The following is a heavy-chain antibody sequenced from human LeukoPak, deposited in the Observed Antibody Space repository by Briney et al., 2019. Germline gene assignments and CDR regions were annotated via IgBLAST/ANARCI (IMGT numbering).Heavy chain of an antibody. Sequence: SETLSLTCTVSGGSISSYYWSWIRQPPGKGLEWIGYIYYSGSTGYNPSLKSRVTISVDTSKNQFSLKLSSVTAADTAVYYCARSSEGPYYYDSSGYSYYYYYMDVWGKGTTVTISS. CDR3: ARSSEGPYYYDSSGYSYYYYYMDV. CDR1: GGSISSYY. J-gene: IGHJ6*03. V-gene: IGHV4-59*01. CDR2: IYYSGST. D-gene: IGHD3-22*01.